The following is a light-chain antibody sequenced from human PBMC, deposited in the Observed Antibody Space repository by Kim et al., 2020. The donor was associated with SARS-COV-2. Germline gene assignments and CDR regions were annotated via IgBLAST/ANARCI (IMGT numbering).Light chain of an antibody. CDR3: SSYTTISTWL. V-gene: IGLV2-14*03. Sequence: QSALTQPDAVSGSPGQSITISCTGTSSDVGAHNYVSWYQQHPDKAPKLIIYDVNQRPSGVSSRFSGSQSGNTASLTISGLQAEDEADYYCSSYTTISTWLFGGGTQLTVL. CDR2: DVN. CDR1: SSDVGAHNY. J-gene: IGLJ3*02.